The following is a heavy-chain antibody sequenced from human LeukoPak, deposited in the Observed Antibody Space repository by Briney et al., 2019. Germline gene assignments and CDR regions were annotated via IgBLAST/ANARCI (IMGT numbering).Heavy chain of an antibody. V-gene: IGHV1-69*13. CDR2: IIPIFGTA. J-gene: IGHJ5*02. D-gene: IGHD3-3*01. Sequence: SVKVSCKASGGTFSSYAISWVRQAPGQGLEWMGGIIPIFGTANYAQKFQGRVTITADESTSTAYMELSSLRSEDTAVYYCARDQEWIRYNWLDPWGQGTLVTVSS. CDR1: GGTFSSYA. CDR3: ARDQEWIRYNWLDP.